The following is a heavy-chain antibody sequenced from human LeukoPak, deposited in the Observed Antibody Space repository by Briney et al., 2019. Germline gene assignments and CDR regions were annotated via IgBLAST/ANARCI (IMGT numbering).Heavy chain of an antibody. J-gene: IGHJ4*02. CDR2: IISGSSTI. Sequence: GGSLRLSCAASGFTFSSYNMNWVRQAPGKGLEWVSYIISGSSTIYYADSVKGRFTISRDNGKNSLYLQMNSLRAEDTAVYYCARDRGGSYYDFDYWGQGTLVTVSS. CDR1: GFTFSSYN. CDR3: ARDRGGSYYDFDY. D-gene: IGHD1-26*01. V-gene: IGHV3-48*01.